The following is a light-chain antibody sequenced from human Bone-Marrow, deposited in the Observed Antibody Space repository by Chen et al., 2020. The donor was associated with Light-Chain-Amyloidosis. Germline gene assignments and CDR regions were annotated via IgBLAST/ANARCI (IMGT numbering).Light chain of an antibody. J-gene: IGKJ1*01. CDR1: QSISSW. Sequence: DIQMTQFPSTLSASVGDRVTITCRASQSISSWLGWYQQKPGKAPKLLIYKAFNLEFGVPLRFSGSGSGTEFTLTIDSLQPDDFAVYYCQQYNTHATWTFGPGTKVEMK. CDR3: QQYNTHATWT. V-gene: IGKV1-5*03. CDR2: KAF.